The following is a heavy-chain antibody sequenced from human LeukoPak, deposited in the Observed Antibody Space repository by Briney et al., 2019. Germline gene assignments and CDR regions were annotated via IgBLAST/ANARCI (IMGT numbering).Heavy chain of an antibody. J-gene: IGHJ4*02. Sequence: VASVKVSCKASGYTFTGYYMHWVRQAPGQGLEWMGWINPNSGNTNYAQKLQGRVTMTTDTSTSTAYMELRSLRSDDTAVYYCARDGLRWFWGQGTLVTVSS. V-gene: IGHV1-18*04. CDR1: GYTFTGYY. CDR3: ARDGLRWF. D-gene: IGHD4-23*01. CDR2: INPNSGNT.